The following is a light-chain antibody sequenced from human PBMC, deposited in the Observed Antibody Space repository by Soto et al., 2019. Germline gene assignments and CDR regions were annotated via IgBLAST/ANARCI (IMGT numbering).Light chain of an antibody. CDR1: SSNLGSNT. CDR3: AAWDDSLNGFWV. CDR2: RNN. Sequence: QLVLTQPPSASGTPGQRVTISCSGSSSNLGSNTVNWYQQLPGTAPKLLIYRNNQRPSGVPDRFSGSKSGTSASLAISGLQSEDEADYYCAAWDDSLNGFWVFGGGTKVTVL. J-gene: IGLJ3*02. V-gene: IGLV1-44*01.